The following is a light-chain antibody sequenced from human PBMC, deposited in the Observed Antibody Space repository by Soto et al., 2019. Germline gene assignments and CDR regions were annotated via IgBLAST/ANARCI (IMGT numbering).Light chain of an antibody. V-gene: IGLV2-14*01. CDR3: SSYTARGTRV. CDR2: EVS. Sequence: QSALTQPASVSGYPGQSITISCTGTSSDVGGYNYVSWYQQNPGKAPKLMIYEVSHRPSGVSDRFSGSKSGNTASLTISGLQAEDEADYYCSSYTARGTRVFGTGTKLTVL. J-gene: IGLJ1*01. CDR1: SSDVGGYNY.